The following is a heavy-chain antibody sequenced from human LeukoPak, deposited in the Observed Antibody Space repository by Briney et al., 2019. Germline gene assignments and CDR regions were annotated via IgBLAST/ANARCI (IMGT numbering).Heavy chain of an antibody. CDR1: GFTFSSYP. CDR3: AKGYLTKYSYGLYDAFDI. V-gene: IGHV3-23*01. J-gene: IGHJ3*02. Sequence: GGPLGLPLQAFGFTFSSYPRSWFGRAPGKGLEWVSGFSGSGGSTYYADSVKGRFTISRDNSQNTLYLQMNSLRAEDTAVYYCAKGYLTKYSYGLYDAFDIWGQGTMVTVSS. D-gene: IGHD5-18*01. CDR2: FSGSGGST.